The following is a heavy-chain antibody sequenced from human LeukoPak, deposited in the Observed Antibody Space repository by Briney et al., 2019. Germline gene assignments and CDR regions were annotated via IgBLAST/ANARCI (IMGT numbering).Heavy chain of an antibody. D-gene: IGHD3-22*01. Sequence: SVKVSCKASGGTFSSYAISWVRQAPGQGLEWMGRIIPIFGTANYAQKFQGRVTITTDESTSTAYMELSSLRSEDTAVYYCARGQYYYDSSGYYYVTFDYRGQGTLVTVSS. V-gene: IGHV1-69*05. CDR2: IIPIFGTA. CDR1: GGTFSSYA. CDR3: ARGQYYYDSSGYYYVTFDY. J-gene: IGHJ4*02.